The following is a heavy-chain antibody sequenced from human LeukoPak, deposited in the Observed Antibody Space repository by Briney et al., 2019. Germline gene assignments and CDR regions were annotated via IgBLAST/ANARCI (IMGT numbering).Heavy chain of an antibody. V-gene: IGHV3-7*01. CDR1: GFSFSTYW. CDR3: ARGYTYGYLFYFDY. D-gene: IGHD5-18*01. J-gene: IGHJ4*02. Sequence: GGSLRLSCAASGFSFSTYWMSWVRQAPGKGLGWVANIKQDGTEKYYVGSVKGRFTISRDNAKNSLYLQMDGLRAEDTAVYYCARGYTYGYLFYFDYWGQGTLVTVSS. CDR2: IKQDGTEK.